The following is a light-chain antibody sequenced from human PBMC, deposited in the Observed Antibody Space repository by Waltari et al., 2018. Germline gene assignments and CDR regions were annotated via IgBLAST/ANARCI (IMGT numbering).Light chain of an antibody. J-gene: IGKJ1*01. CDR3: MQTLQTPKT. CDR1: QSLLYSNGNNY. CDR2: LGS. Sequence: EIVMTQSPLSLPVTPGEPASIPCRSSQSLLYSNGNNYLDWYLQKPGQSPQPLIYLGSNRASGVPDRISGSGSGTDFTLKISRVEAEDVGIYYCMQTLQTPKTFGQGTKVEIK. V-gene: IGKV2-28*01.